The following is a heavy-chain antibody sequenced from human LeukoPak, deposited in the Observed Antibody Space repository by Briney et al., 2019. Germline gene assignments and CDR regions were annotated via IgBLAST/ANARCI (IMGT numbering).Heavy chain of an antibody. CDR1: GGSISSYY. D-gene: IGHD5-18*01. Sequence: SETLSLTCTVSGGSISSYYWSWIRQPPGKGLEWIGYIYYSGSTNYNPSLKSRVSISVDTSKNQFSLTLTSVTAADTAVYYCARGSGYNYGVLDYWGQGTLATVSS. CDR3: ARGSGYNYGVLDY. CDR2: IYYSGST. V-gene: IGHV4-59*01. J-gene: IGHJ4*02.